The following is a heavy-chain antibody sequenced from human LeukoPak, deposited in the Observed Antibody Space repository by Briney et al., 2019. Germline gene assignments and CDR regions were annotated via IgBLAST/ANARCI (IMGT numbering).Heavy chain of an antibody. CDR3: ARDAVRLRCYRVYYYYYMDV. V-gene: IGHV1-2*02. CDR1: GYTFTGYY. CDR2: INPNSGGT. J-gene: IGHJ6*03. D-gene: IGHD3-16*01. Sequence: GASVKVSCKASGYTFTGYYMHWVRQAPGQGLEWMGWINPNSGGTNYAQKFQGRVTMTRDTSISTAYMELRSLRSEDTAVYYCARDAVRLRCYRVYYYYYMDVWGKGTTVTVSS.